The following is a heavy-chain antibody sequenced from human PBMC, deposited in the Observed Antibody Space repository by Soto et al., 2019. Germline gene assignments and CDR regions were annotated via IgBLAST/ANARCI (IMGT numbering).Heavy chain of an antibody. CDR2: ISYDGSKK. V-gene: IGHV3-30*03. CDR1: GFTFSSYG. CDR3: ARVGMDDFWSGYLDY. D-gene: IGHD3-3*01. J-gene: IGHJ4*02. Sequence: GSLRLSCAASGFTFSSYGIHWVRQAPGKGLEWVAAISYDGSKKFYGDSVKGRFTISRDSSKNQFSLKLSSVTAADTAVYYCARVGMDDFWSGYLDYWGQGTLVTVSS.